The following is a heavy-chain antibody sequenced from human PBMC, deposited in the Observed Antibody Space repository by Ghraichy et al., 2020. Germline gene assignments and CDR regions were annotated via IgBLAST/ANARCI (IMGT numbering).Heavy chain of an antibody. CDR3: AIYTSQYNVKVDY. CDR1: GGSFSNSGDY. D-gene: IGHD1-14*01. J-gene: IGHJ4*02. V-gene: IGHV4-39*01. CDR2: IYYSGGT. Sequence: SETLSLTCIVSGGSFSNSGDYGGWIRQPPGKGLEWIGIIYYSGGTSYNPSLESRVTISVDTSNNEFSLNLNSVTAADTAVYYCAIYTSQYNVKVDYWGQGILVSVSS.